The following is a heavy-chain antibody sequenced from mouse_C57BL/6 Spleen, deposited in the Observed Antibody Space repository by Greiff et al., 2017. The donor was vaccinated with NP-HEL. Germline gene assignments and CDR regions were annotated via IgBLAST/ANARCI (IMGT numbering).Heavy chain of an antibody. D-gene: IGHD2-4*01. CDR3: AGDDSQAWFAY. Sequence: QVQLQQSGPELVKPGASVKISCKASGYAFSSSWMNWVKQRPGKGLEWIGRIYPGDGDTNYIGKFKGKATLTADKSSSTAYMQLSSRPSEESAVFFCAGDDSQAWFAYWGQGTLVTVSA. CDR1: GYAFSSSW. J-gene: IGHJ3*01. V-gene: IGHV1-82*01. CDR2: IYPGDGDT.